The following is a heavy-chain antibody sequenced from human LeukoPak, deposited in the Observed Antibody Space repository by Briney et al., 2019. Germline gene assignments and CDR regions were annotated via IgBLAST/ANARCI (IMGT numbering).Heavy chain of an antibody. CDR2: IIPIFGTA. J-gene: IGHJ3*02. Sequence: SVKVSCKASGGTFSSYAISWVRQAPGQGLEWMGGIIPIFGTANYAQKFQGGVTITADKSTSTAYMELSSLRSEDTAVYYCARSRLLRDDAFDIWGQGTMVTVSS. CDR1: GGTFSSYA. V-gene: IGHV1-69*06. CDR3: ARSRLLRDDAFDI. D-gene: IGHD2-15*01.